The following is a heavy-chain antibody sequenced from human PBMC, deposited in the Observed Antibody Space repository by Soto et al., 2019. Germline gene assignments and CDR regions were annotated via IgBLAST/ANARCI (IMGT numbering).Heavy chain of an antibody. J-gene: IGHJ4*02. D-gene: IGHD3-22*01. CDR3: ARDRYYSSGYRYYIDY. V-gene: IGHV3-74*01. CDR2: INSDGSST. Sequence: PGGSVRLSCAASGVTFSSYWMHWVRQAPGKGLVGVSRINSDGSSTSYADSVKGRFTISRDTAKNTLYLQMNSLRAEDTAVYYCARDRYYSSGYRYYIDYWGQEPLVTVSS. CDR1: GVTFSSYW.